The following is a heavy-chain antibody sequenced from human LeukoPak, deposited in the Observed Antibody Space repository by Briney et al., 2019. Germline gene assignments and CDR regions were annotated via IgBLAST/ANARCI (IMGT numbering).Heavy chain of an antibody. CDR2: ISGSGGST. CDR3: ARGGDDSSGFWSDY. Sequence: PGGSLRLSCAASGFTFSSYAMSWVRQAPGKGLEWVSAISGSGGSTYYADSVKGRFTISRDNSKNTLYLQMNSLRAEDTAVYYCARGGDDSSGFWSDYWGQGTLVTVSS. D-gene: IGHD3-22*01. J-gene: IGHJ4*02. CDR1: GFTFSSYA. V-gene: IGHV3-23*01.